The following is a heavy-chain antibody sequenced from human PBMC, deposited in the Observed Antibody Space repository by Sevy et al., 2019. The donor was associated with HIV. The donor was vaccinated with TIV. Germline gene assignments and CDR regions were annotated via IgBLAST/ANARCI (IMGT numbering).Heavy chain of an antibody. J-gene: IGHJ4*02. D-gene: IGHD3-10*01. CDR3: AKDRVSGTYYTGDFDY. V-gene: IGHV3-23*01. Sequence: GGSLRLSCAASGFTFRTYAMTWVRQAPGKGLEWLSVMSGSGGDTYYADSVKGRFTISRDNSNNTLYLQMNSLRAEDTAVYYCAKDRVSGTYYTGDFDYWGQGTLVTVSS. CDR1: GFTFRTYA. CDR2: MSGSGGDT.